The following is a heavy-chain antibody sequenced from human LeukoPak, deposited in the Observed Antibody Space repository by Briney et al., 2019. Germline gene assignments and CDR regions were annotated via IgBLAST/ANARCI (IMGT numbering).Heavy chain of an antibody. V-gene: IGHV3-21*01. J-gene: IGHJ4*02. D-gene: IGHD6-13*01. CDR2: ISSSSSYI. CDR1: GFTFSSYS. Sequence: AGGSLRLPCAASGFTFSSYSTNWVRQAPGKGLEWVSSISSSSSYIYYADSVKGRFTISRDNAKNSLYLQMNSLRAEDTAVYYCARDRPGQQLPNSLDYWGQGTLVTVSS. CDR3: ARDRPGQQLPNSLDY.